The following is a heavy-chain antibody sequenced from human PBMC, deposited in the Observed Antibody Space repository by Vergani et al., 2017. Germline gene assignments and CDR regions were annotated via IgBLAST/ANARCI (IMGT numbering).Heavy chain of an antibody. J-gene: IGHJ6*02. CDR1: GYTFTSYD. D-gene: IGHD3-10*01. Sequence: QVKLVQSGAEVKKPGASVKVSCKASGYTFTSYDINWVRQATGQGLEWMGWMNPNSGNTGYAQKFQGRVTITRNTSISTAYMELSSLRSEDTAVYYCARGLYYYGSGSYYEGVYYYYGMDVWGQXP. CDR3: ARGLYYYGSGSYYEGVYYYYGMDV. V-gene: IGHV1-8*03. CDR2: MNPNSGNT.